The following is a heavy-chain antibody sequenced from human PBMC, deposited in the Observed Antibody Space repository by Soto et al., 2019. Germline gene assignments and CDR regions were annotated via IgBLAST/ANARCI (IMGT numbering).Heavy chain of an antibody. CDR2: IYYSGST. D-gene: IGHD3-22*01. J-gene: IGHJ4*02. CDR1: DGSTSSRSYC. V-gene: IGHV4-39*01. Sequence: SETLSLTGTVSDGSTSSRSYCWGWIRQPPGKGLGWIGSIYYSGSTYYNPSRKRRVTISVDTTKNQITLKLSSVTDADTAVYYCAQQEFEADYDSSSYGWRYWGQGTLVTVSS. CDR3: AQQEFEADYDSSSYGWRY.